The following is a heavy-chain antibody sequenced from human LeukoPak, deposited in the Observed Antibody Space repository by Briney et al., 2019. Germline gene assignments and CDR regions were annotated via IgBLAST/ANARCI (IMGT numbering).Heavy chain of an antibody. D-gene: IGHD3-3*01. V-gene: IGHV3-48*01. CDR2: ISSSSSTI. CDR1: GSTFSSYS. J-gene: IGHJ3*02. Sequence: GGSLRLSCAASGSTFSSYSMNWVRQAPGKGLEWVSYISSSSSTIYYADSVKGRFTISRDNAKNSLYLQMNSLRAEDTAVYYCARDLCLMSSTIFGVVCAFDIWGQGTMVTVSS. CDR3: ARDLCLMSSTIFGVVCAFDI.